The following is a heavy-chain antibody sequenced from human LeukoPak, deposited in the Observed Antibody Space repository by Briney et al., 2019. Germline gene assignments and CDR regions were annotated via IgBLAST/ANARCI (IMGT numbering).Heavy chain of an antibody. J-gene: IGHJ4*02. D-gene: IGHD3-22*01. Sequence: GGSLRLSCTASGFKSDDFTLTWVRQAPGKGLEWIGFIRSKGFGGTTQYTASVQGRFTISRDASKSVVYLGMNSLEFEDTAVYYCCSQDYYEGAATEYWGQGTLVTVSS. V-gene: IGHV3-49*01. CDR3: CSQDYYEGAATEY. CDR2: IRSKGFGGTT. CDR1: GFKSDDFT.